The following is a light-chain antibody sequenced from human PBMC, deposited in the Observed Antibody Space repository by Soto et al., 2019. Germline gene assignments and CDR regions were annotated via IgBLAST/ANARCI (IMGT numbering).Light chain of an antibody. CDR3: QLYGGSHMFS. Sequence: EIVLTQSPCTLSLAPGDGVTLSCRASQSISSSSLAWYQQKPGQSPRLLSYAASSRATCIPDRFSGSGSRTDFTLPISRLEPEDFAVYYCQLYGGSHMFSFGQGTKLEIK. CDR2: AAS. CDR1: QSISSSS. J-gene: IGKJ2*01. V-gene: IGKV3-20*01.